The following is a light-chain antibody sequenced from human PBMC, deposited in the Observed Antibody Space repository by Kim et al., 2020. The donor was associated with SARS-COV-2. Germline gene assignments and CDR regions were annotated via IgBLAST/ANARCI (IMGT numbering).Light chain of an antibody. J-gene: IGLJ1*01. V-gene: IGLV2-11*01. CDR3: CSYAGSQTYV. CDR2: DVN. CDR1: SSDVGGFNY. Sequence: QSALTQPRSVSGTSGQSVTISCTGTSSDVGGFNYVSWYQHYPGKAPKVMIYDVNRRPSGVPDRFSGSKSGNTASLTISGLQAEDEAEYYCCSYAGSQTYVFGTGTKVTVL.